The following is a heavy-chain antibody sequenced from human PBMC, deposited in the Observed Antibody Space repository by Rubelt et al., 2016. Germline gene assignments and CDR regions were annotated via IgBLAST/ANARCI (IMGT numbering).Heavy chain of an antibody. J-gene: IGHJ4*02. Sequence: VQLVESGGGLVQPGGSLRLSCAASGFTFSSYAMHWVRQAPGKGLEWVAVISYDGSNKYYADSVKGRFTISRDNSKNTLYLQMNSLRAEDTAVYYCAKVNGVYGSGTHDYWGPGILVTVSS. CDR3: AKVNGVYGSGTHDY. CDR1: GFTFSSYA. CDR2: ISYDGSNK. D-gene: IGHD3-10*01. V-gene: IGHV3-30*04.